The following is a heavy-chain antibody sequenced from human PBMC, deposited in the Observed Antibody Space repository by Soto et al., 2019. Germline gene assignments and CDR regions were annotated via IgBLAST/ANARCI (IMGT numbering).Heavy chain of an antibody. J-gene: IGHJ4*02. CDR2: IIPIFGTA. V-gene: IGHV1-69*13. CDR1: GGTFSSYA. CDR3: AREPLADSSGYYYADTRYYFDY. Sequence: SVQVSCKASGGTFSSYAISWVRQAPGQGLEWMGGIIPIFGTANYAQKFQGRVTITADESTSTAYMELSSLRSEDTAVYYCAREPLADSSGYYYADTRYYFDYWAQGTLVTVSS. D-gene: IGHD3-22*01.